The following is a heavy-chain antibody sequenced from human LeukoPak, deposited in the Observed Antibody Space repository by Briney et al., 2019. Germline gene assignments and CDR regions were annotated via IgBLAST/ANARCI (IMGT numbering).Heavy chain of an antibody. CDR1: GYSFTGHY. CDR3: ARVSTPATVTTPFDY. J-gene: IGHJ4*02. D-gene: IGHD4-17*01. Sequence: ASVKVSCKASGYSFTGHYMHWVRQAPGQGLEWMGWIYTNTGNPTYAHGFTGRFVFSLDTSVSTAYLQISSLKDEDTAVYYCARVSTPATVTTPFDYWGQGTLVTVSS. V-gene: IGHV7-4-1*02. CDR2: IYTNTGNP.